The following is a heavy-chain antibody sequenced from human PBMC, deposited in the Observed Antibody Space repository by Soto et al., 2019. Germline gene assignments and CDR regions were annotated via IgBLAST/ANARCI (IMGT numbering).Heavy chain of an antibody. Sequence: LILSCAASEFSFSDYGMHWVRQAPGKGLEWVAVISYEGTAKYYADSVKGRFTISRDNSRNTLFLQMNNLRSEDTAVYYCAKGASYRMFDYWGQGTLVTVSS. V-gene: IGHV3-30*18. D-gene: IGHD1-26*01. CDR3: AKGASYRMFDY. J-gene: IGHJ4*02. CDR1: EFSFSDYG. CDR2: ISYEGTAK.